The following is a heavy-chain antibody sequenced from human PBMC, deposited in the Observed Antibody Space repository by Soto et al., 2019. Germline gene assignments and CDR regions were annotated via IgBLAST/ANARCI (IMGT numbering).Heavy chain of an antibody. V-gene: IGHV3-48*01. Sequence: GGSPSLSCAGCGYTFCSYSMNWVRQDPGKGLEWVSYISSSSSTIYYADSVKGRFTISRDNAKNSLYLQMNSLRAEDTAVYYCARVPYSKYYYYYMGVWGKGTTVTVS. CDR2: ISSSSSTI. CDR3: ARVPYSKYYYYYMGV. CDR1: GYTFCSYS. J-gene: IGHJ6*03. D-gene: IGHD4-4*01.